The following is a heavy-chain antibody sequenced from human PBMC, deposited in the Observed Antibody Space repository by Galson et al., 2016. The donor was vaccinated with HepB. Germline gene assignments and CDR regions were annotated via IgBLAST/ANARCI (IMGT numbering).Heavy chain of an antibody. V-gene: IGHV3-21*01. Sequence: SLRLSCAASGFTFSSYTMNWVRQAPGKGLEWVSSISGSGNSIYNADLVKGRFTISRDNSKNTLYLQMNSLRAEDTAVYYCAKVYCSTSRCYYEQYYYGMDVWGQGTTVIVSS. J-gene: IGHJ6*02. CDR1: GFTFSSYT. D-gene: IGHD2-2*01. CDR3: AKVYCSTSRCYYEQYYYGMDV. CDR2: ISGSGNSI.